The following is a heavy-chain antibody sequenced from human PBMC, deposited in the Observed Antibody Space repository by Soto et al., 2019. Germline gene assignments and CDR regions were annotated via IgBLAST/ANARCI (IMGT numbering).Heavy chain of an antibody. CDR2: IIPIFGTA. CDR1: AGTFSSYA. D-gene: IGHD6-6*01. CDR3: ARAFVSAVRRKAYYYYGMDV. J-gene: IGHJ6*02. V-gene: IGHV1-69*13. Sequence: AXSVKVSCEASAGTFSSYAISWVRQAPGQGLEWMGGIIPIFGTANYAQKFQGRVTITADESTSTAYMELSSLRSEDTAVYYCARAFVSAVRRKAYYYYGMDVWGQGTTVTGSS.